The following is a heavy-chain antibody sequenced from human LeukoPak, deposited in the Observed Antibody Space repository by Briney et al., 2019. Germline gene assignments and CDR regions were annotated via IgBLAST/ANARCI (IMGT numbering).Heavy chain of an antibody. V-gene: IGHV1-2*02. CDR3: AGSGYDLDY. D-gene: IGHD5-12*01. Sequence: ASVKVFCKASGHTFTCYYMHWVRQAPGQGLEWMGWINPNSGGTYYAQQFQGRVTMTRDTSISTAYMELSRLRSDDTAVYYCAGSGYDLDYWGQGTLVTVSS. CDR2: INPNSGGT. J-gene: IGHJ4*02. CDR1: GHTFTCYY.